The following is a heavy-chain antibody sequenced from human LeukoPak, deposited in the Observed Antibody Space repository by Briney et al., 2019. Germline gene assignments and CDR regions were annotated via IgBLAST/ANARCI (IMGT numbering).Heavy chain of an antibody. D-gene: IGHD3-22*01. CDR2: ISYIGNT. V-gene: IGHV4-59*01. CDR1: GGSISRYQ. CDR3: ARWAYYDNGGYPYWYFDL. Sequence: SETLSLTCTVSGGSISRYQWSWIRQPPGKGLEWIGHISYIGNTNYNPSLESRVSISVDTSKNQFSLKLRSVTAADTAVYYCARWAYYDNGGYPYWYFDLWGRGALVTVSS. J-gene: IGHJ2*01.